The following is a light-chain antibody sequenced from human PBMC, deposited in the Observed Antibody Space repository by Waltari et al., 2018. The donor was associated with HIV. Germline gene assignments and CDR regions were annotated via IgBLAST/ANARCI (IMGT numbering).Light chain of an antibody. CDR2: RNN. V-gene: IGLV10-54*01. Sequence: QAGLTQPPSVSKGLRQTATLTCTGNSNNVRYEGAAWLQQHQGHPPKPLSCRNNNRPSGISERFSASRSGDTASLTITGLQPEDEADYYCTAWDSSLSAWVFGGGTKLTVL. J-gene: IGLJ3*02. CDR1: SNNVRYEG. CDR3: TAWDSSLSAWV.